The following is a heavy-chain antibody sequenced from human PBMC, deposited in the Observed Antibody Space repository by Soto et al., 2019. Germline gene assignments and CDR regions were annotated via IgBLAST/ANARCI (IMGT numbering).Heavy chain of an antibody. CDR1: EDIFSSSG. J-gene: IGHJ4*02. CDR2: IIPVIGRT. D-gene: IGHD2-2*01. Sequence: QAQVVQSGAGVIKPGSSVTVSCRASEDIFSSSGFSWVRQAPGLGLEWMGGIIPVIGRTEYAQRFRDRVRISADEDMRTVSMTVKTLTSDETALCYCAKGDTREASIIWPIDFWGQGTLLTVAS. V-gene: IGHV1-69*01. CDR3: AKGDTREASIIWPIDF.